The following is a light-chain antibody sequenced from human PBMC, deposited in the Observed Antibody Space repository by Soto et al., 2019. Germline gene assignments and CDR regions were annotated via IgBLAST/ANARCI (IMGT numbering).Light chain of an antibody. CDR1: SSDVGGYNY. CDR2: DVS. J-gene: IGLJ1*01. V-gene: IGLV2-14*01. CDR3: SSYTISNTLV. Sequence: QSVMTQPVSVSGSPGQSITISCTGTSSDVGGYNYVSWYQQYPGKAPKLMIYDVSNRPSGVSNRFSGSKSGNTASLTISVLQAEDEADYYCSSYTISNTLVFGSGTKVTVL.